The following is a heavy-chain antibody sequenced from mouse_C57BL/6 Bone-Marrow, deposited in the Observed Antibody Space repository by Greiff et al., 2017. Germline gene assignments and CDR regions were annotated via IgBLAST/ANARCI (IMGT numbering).Heavy chain of an antibody. CDR3: TREGYSNPYDLDY. CDR2: ISSGGDYI. D-gene: IGHD2-5*01. J-gene: IGHJ4*01. Sequence: EVQLVESGEGLVKPGGSLKLSCAASGFTFSSYAMSWVRQTPEKRLEWVAYISSGGDYIYYADTVKGRFTISRDNARNTLYLQMSRLKSEDTAMYYCTREGYSNPYDLDYWGQGTSVTVSS. CDR1: GFTFSSYA. V-gene: IGHV5-9-1*02.